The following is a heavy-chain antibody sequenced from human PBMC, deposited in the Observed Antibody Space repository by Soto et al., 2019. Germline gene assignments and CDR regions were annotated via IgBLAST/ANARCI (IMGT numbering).Heavy chain of an antibody. CDR2: ISAYNGNT. V-gene: IGHV1-18*01. J-gene: IGHJ4*02. Sequence: ASVKVSCKASGYTFTSYGISWVRQAPGQGLEWMGWISAYNGNTNYAQKLQGRVTMTTDTSTSTAYMELRSLRSDDTAVYYCARERFLEWLSSSESDYWGQGTLVTAS. CDR3: ARERFLEWLSSSESDY. CDR1: GYTFTSYG. D-gene: IGHD3-3*01.